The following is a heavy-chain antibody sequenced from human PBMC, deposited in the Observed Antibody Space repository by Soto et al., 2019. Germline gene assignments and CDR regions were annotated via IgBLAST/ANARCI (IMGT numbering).Heavy chain of an antibody. J-gene: IGHJ4*02. Sequence: PSETLSLTCTVSGGSISSYYCSWIRQPPGKGLEWIGYIYYSGSTNYNPSLKSRVTISVDTSKNQFSLKLSSVTAADTAVYYRAGTVAAYFDYWGQGTLVTVSS. CDR3: AGTVAAYFDY. V-gene: IGHV4-59*01. CDR1: GGSISSYY. D-gene: IGHD6-19*01. CDR2: IYYSGST.